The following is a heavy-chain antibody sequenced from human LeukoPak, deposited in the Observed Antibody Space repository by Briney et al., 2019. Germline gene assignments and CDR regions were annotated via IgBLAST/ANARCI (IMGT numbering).Heavy chain of an antibody. CDR1: GGSISDIY. D-gene: IGHD3-16*01. V-gene: IGHV4-4*09. CDR3: ARGESGFDI. CDR2: IHSSGWT. Sequence: PSETLSLTCSVSGGSISDIYWNWIRQPPGKGLEWIGYIHSSGWTFYHPSLQSRVSMSLDTSKNQFSLSLSSVTAADTAVFYCARGESGFDIWGRGTMVTVSS. J-gene: IGHJ3*02.